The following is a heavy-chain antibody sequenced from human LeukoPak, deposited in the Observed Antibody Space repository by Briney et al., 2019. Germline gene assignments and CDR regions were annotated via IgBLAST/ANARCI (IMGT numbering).Heavy chain of an antibody. CDR1: GGTFSSYA. CDR3: ARGNSYYYDSSGSYAYDI. J-gene: IGHJ3*02. D-gene: IGHD3-22*01. V-gene: IGHV1-69*04. Sequence: SVKVSCKASGGTFSSYAISWVRQAPGQGLEWMGRIIPILGIANYAQKFQGRVTITADKSTSTAYMELGSLRSEDTAVYYCARGNSYYYDSSGSYAYDIWGQGTMVTVSS. CDR2: IIPILGIA.